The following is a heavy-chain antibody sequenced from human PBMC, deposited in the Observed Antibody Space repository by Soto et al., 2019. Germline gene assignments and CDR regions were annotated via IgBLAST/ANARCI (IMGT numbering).Heavy chain of an antibody. CDR3: ASSKYSISSFDY. D-gene: IGHD6-6*01. CDR2: IYWDDDK. Sequence: SGPTLVNPTQTLTLTCTFSGFSLSTDDVGVGWIRQPPGKALDWLAVIYWDDDKRYSPSLKSRLTITKDTSKNQVLLTMTNMDPVDTATYFCASSKYSISSFDYWGQGAVGNVSS. J-gene: IGHJ4*02. CDR1: GFSLSTDDVG. V-gene: IGHV2-5*02.